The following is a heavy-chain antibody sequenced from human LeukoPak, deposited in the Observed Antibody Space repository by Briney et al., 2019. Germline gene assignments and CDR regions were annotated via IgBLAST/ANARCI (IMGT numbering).Heavy chain of an antibody. CDR2: FFLKGST. D-gene: IGHD3-10*01. V-gene: IGHV4-38-2*02. Sequence: SETLSLTCTVSGYSITSAYYWGWIRQPPGKGLEWIGSFFLKGSTYYNPSLKSRVTISVDTSKNQFSLKLSSVTAADTAVYYCVRHQEGMVRGVLYYMDVWGTGTTVTISS. J-gene: IGHJ6*03. CDR1: GYSITSAYY. CDR3: VRHQEGMVRGVLYYMDV.